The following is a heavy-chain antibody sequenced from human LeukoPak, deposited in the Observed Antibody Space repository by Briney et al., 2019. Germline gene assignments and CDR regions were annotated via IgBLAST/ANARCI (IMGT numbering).Heavy chain of an antibody. Sequence: SETLSLTCTVSGGSISSGSYYWSWIRQPAGKGLEWIGRIYTSGSTNYNPFLKSRVTISVDTSKNQFSLKLSSVTAADTAVYYCARYGYYYDSSGYYQQYFDYWGQGTLVTVSS. CDR1: GGSISSGSYY. V-gene: IGHV4-61*02. D-gene: IGHD3-22*01. CDR2: IYTSGST. CDR3: ARYGYYYDSSGYYQQYFDY. J-gene: IGHJ4*02.